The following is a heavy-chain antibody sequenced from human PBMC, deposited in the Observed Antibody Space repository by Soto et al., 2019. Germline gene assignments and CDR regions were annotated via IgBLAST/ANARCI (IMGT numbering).Heavy chain of an antibody. V-gene: IGHV3-30*18. J-gene: IGHJ4*02. CDR1: GFTFSSYG. CDR2: ISYDGSNK. D-gene: IGHD3-22*01. CDR3: AKEIAVVTLDY. Sequence: GGSLRLSCAASGFTFSSYGMHWVRQAPGKGLEWVAVISYDGSNKYYADSVKGRFTISRDNSKNTLYLQMNSLRAEDTAVYYCAKEIAVVTLDYWGQGTLVTVSS.